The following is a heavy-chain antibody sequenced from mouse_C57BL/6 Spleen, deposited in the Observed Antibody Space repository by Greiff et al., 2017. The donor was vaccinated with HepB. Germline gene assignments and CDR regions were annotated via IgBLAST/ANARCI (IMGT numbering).Heavy chain of an antibody. Sequence: EVMLVESEGGLVQPGSSMKLSCTASGFTFSDYYMAWVRQVPEKGLEWVANINYDGSSTYYLDSLKSRFIISRDNAKNILYLQMSSLKSEDTATYYCAREGGSSHYAMDYWGQGTSVTVSS. CDR1: GFTFSDYY. D-gene: IGHD1-1*01. CDR3: AREGGSSHYAMDY. CDR2: INYDGSST. V-gene: IGHV5-16*01. J-gene: IGHJ4*01.